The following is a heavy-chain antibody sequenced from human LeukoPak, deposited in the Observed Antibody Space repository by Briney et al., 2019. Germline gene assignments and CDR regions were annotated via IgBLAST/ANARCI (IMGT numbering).Heavy chain of an antibody. CDR1: GYTFTAYY. D-gene: IGHD1-26*01. V-gene: IGHV1-46*01. CDR2: INPGGGST. J-gene: IGHJ4*02. CDR3: AREYSGSYYPQDYFDY. Sequence: ASVKVSCKASGYTFTAYYVHWVRQAPGQGLEWMGIINPGGGSTSYAQKFQGRVTMTRDTSTSTVYMELSSLGSEDTAVYYCAREYSGSYYPQDYFDYWGQGTLVTVSS.